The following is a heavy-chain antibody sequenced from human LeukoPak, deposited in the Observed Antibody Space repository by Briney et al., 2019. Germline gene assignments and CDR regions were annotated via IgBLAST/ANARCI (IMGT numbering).Heavy chain of an antibody. Sequence: SETLSLTCTVSGGSISSYYWSWIRQPAGKGLEWIGRIYTSGSTNYNPSLKSQVTMSVDTSKNQFSLKLSSVTAADTAVYYCARARPPSDSTHFDYWGQGTLVTVSS. V-gene: IGHV4-4*07. CDR1: GGSISSYY. J-gene: IGHJ4*02. CDR3: ARARPPSDSTHFDY. D-gene: IGHD6-6*01. CDR2: IYTSGST.